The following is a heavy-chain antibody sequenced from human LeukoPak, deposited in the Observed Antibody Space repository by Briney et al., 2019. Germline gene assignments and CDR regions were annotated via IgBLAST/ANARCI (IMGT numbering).Heavy chain of an antibody. CDR2: IIGSGDTT. Sequence: GGSLRLSCAASGFTFSSYAMSWVRQAPGKGLEWVSAIIGSGDTTYYADSVKGRVTISRDNSKNTLYLQMNSLRAEDTAVYYCAKNRGGSYYSGSDYWGQGTLVTVSS. CDR1: GFTFSSYA. CDR3: AKNRGGSYYSGSDY. V-gene: IGHV3-23*01. D-gene: IGHD1-26*01. J-gene: IGHJ4*02.